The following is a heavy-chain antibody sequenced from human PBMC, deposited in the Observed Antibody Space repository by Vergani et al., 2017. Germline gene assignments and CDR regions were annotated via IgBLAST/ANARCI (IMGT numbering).Heavy chain of an antibody. J-gene: IGHJ4*02. V-gene: IGHV1-2*04. Sequence: QVQLVQSGAEVKKPGASVKVSCKASGYTFTGYYMHWVRQAPGQGLEWMVWINPNSGGTNDAQKFQDWVTMTRDTYISTAYMELSRLSSDDTAVYYCARGVYGDDGWSDWGQGTLVTVSS. CDR1: GYTFTGYY. CDR3: ARGVYGDDGWSD. CDR2: INPNSGGT. D-gene: IGHD4-17*01.